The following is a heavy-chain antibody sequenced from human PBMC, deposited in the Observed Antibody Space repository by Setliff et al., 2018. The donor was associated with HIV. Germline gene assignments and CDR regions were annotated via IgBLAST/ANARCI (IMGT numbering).Heavy chain of an antibody. CDR3: AKTLPTLYPPHDYYFAMDV. CDR2: ISGSAGTT. J-gene: IGHJ6*02. D-gene: IGHD2-15*01. CDR1: GFTFSNAW. Sequence: GGSLRLSCAASGFTFSNAWMSWVRQAPGKGLEWVSGISGSAGTTYYADSVKGRFTISRDNSKNTLYLQMNSLRAEDTAVYYCAKTLPTLYPPHDYYFAMDVWGQGTTVTVSS. V-gene: IGHV3-23*01.